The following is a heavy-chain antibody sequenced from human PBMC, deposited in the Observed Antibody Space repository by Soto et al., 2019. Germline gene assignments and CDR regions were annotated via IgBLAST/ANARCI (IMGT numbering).Heavy chain of an antibody. D-gene: IGHD3-10*01. CDR3: AHHPYYGSWPYSFNY. V-gene: IGHV2-5*02. Sequence: QITLKESGPTLVKPTQTLTLTCTFSGFSLSTSGVGVGWIRQPPGKALEWLALIYWDDDKHYSPSLRSRLTISKHPFKNLVVLTQSTMDHVDTATCCYAHHPYYGSWPYSFNYWGQGSLVTVSS. CDR1: GFSLSTSGVG. CDR2: IYWDDDK. J-gene: IGHJ4*02.